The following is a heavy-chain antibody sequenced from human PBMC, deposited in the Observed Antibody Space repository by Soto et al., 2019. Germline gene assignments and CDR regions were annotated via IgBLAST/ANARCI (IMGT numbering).Heavy chain of an antibody. CDR2: ISTYNVNT. D-gene: IGHD4-17*01. Sequence: ASVKVSCKASGYTFTNYGINWVRQAPGQGLEWMGWISTYNVNTYYAQKFKGRATLTTDTSTNTAYMELRSLTSDDTAVYYSARALTVTTSLDLWGLGTLVTVSS. CDR1: GYTFTNYG. CDR3: ARALTVTTSLDL. V-gene: IGHV1-18*04. J-gene: IGHJ5*02.